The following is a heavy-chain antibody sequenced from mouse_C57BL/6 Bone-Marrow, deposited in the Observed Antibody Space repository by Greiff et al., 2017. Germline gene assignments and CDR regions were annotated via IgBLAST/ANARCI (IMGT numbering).Heavy chain of an antibody. J-gene: IGHJ4*01. CDR3: ARCGSSYNYAMDY. V-gene: IGHV5-12*01. CDR2: ISNGGGST. Sequence: DVQLVESGGGLVQPGGSLKLSCAASGFTFSDYYMYWVRQTPEKRLEWVAYISNGGGSTYYPDTVKGRFTISRDNAKNTLYLQMSRLKSAYTAMYYCARCGSSYNYAMDYWGQGTSVTVSS. D-gene: IGHD1-1*01. CDR1: GFTFSDYY.